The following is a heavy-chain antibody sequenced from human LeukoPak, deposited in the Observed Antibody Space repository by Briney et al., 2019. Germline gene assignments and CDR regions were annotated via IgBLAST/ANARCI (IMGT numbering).Heavy chain of an antibody. CDR2: INHSGST. V-gene: IGHV4-34*01. CDR1: GGSFSGYY. Sequence: SETLSLTCAVYGGSFSGYYWSWIRQPPGKGLEWIGEINHSGSTNYNPSLKSRVTISVDTSKNQFSLKLSSVTAADTAVYYCARHVVRSYGMDVWGQGTTVTVSS. J-gene: IGHJ6*02. D-gene: IGHD2-21*01. CDR3: ARHVVRSYGMDV.